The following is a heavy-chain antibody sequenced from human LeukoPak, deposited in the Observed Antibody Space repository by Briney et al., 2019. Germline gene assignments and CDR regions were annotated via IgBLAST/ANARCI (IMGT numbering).Heavy chain of an antibody. CDR2: ISGDGGST. CDR3: AKALYYYDSFGAFDI. Sequence: GGSLRLSCAASGFTLSHYWMHWVRQAPGKGLEWVSLISGDGGSTYYADSVKGRFTISRDNSKNSLYLQMNSLRTEDTALYYCAKALYYYDSFGAFDIWGQGTMVTVSS. V-gene: IGHV3-43*02. CDR1: GFTLSHYW. J-gene: IGHJ3*02. D-gene: IGHD3-22*01.